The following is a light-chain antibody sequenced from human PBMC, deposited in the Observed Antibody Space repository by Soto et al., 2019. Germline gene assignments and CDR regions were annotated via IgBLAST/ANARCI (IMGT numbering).Light chain of an antibody. J-gene: IGKJ4*01. V-gene: IGKV4-1*01. Sequence: DIVMTQSPDSLAVSLGDRSSINCNSSQTILYSSNNKNYLAWYQQKPGQPPKLLIYWASTREAGVPDRFSGSGSGADFTLTISSLQAEDVAVYYCQQYYNTPLTFGGGTKVDIK. CDR1: QTILYSSNNKNY. CDR3: QQYYNTPLT. CDR2: WAS.